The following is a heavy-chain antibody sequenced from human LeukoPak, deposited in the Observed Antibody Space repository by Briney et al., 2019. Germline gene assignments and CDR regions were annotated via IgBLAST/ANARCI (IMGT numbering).Heavy chain of an antibody. CDR2: IYYSGGT. J-gene: IGHJ4*02. CDR3: ARQEMATTVEISY. V-gene: IGHV4-59*08. Sequence: SESLSLTCTVSGGPISGDYWSWIRLPPGKRLEWVGYIYYSGGTNYNPSLKSRVTISVDTSKAQFTLKVGSVSDADTAIYYSARQEMATTVEISYWGGGTLVAVFS. CDR1: GGPISGDY. D-gene: IGHD5-24*01.